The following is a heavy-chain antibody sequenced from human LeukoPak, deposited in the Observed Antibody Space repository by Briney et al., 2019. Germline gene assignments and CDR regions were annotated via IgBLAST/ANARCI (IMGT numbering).Heavy chain of an antibody. D-gene: IGHD2-21*02. CDR2: ISSDGSDK. CDR1: GFTFSYYV. J-gene: IGHJ3*02. CDR3: AREGTARDAFDI. Sequence: PGRSLRLSCAASGFTFSYYVMHWVRQAPGKGLVWVAFISSDGSDKYYADSMKGRFTISRDNSKNTLYLQMTSLRGEDTAMYYCAREGTARDAFDIWGQGTMVTVSS. V-gene: IGHV3-30-3*01.